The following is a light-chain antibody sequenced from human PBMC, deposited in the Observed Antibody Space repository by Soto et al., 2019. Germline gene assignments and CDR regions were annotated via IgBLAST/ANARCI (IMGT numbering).Light chain of an antibody. CDR3: QQYNNWPLT. J-gene: IGKJ4*01. CDR1: QSVSSN. V-gene: IGKV3-15*01. CDR2: GAS. Sequence: EIVMTQSPATLSVSPGERATLSFVATQSVSSNLAWYQQKPGQAPRLLIYGASTRATGIPARFSGSGSGTEFTLTISSLQSEDFAVYYCQQYNNWPLTFGGGTKVDIK.